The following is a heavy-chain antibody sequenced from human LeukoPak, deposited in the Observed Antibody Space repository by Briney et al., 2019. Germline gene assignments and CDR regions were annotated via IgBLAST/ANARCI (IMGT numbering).Heavy chain of an antibody. V-gene: IGHV3-23*01. J-gene: IGHJ4*02. CDR2: ISGGGGST. D-gene: IGHD2-2*01. CDR1: GFTFSSYA. Sequence: PGGSLRLSCAASGFTFSSYAMSWVRQAPGKGLEWVSAISGGGGSTYYADSVKGRFTISRDNSKNTLYLQMNSLRAEDTAVYNCAKGYVVVPEGPFDYWGQGTLVTVSS. CDR3: AKGYVVVPEGPFDY.